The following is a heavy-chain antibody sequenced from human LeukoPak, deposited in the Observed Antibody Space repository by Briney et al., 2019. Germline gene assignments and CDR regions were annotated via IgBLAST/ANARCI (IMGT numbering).Heavy chain of an antibody. Sequence: GGSLRLSCAAPGFTLSSYGMHWVRQAPGKGLEWVAFIRYDGSNKYYVDSVKGRFTISRDNSKNTLYLQMNSLRAEDTAVYYCAKPPYGSGSYLFDYWGQGTLVTVSS. J-gene: IGHJ4*02. D-gene: IGHD3-10*01. CDR1: GFTLSSYG. CDR2: IRYDGSNK. CDR3: AKPPYGSGSYLFDY. V-gene: IGHV3-30*02.